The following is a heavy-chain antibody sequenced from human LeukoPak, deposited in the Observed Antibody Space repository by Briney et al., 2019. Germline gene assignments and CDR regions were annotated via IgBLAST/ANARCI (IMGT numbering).Heavy chain of an antibody. D-gene: IGHD3-16*01. V-gene: IGHV4-30-4*01. J-gene: IGHJ4*02. Sequence: NPSETLSLTCTVSGGSISSGDYYWSWIRQPPGKGLEWFGYIYYSGSTYYNPSLQSRVTMSVDTSKNQFSLKLSSVTAVDTAVYYCARKENAYYYFDYWGQGTLVTVSS. CDR3: ARKENAYYYFDY. CDR1: GGSISSGDYY. CDR2: IYYSGST.